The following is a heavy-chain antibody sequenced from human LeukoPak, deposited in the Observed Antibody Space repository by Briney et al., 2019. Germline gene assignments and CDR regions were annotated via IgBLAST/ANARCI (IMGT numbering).Heavy chain of an antibody. Sequence: SETLSLTCTVSGGSISSSSYYWGWIRQPPGKGLEWIGSIYYSGSTYYNPPLKSRVTISVDTSKNQFSLKLSSVTAADTAVYYCARHKRYSGSPWDYWGQGTLVTVSS. D-gene: IGHD1-26*01. J-gene: IGHJ4*02. CDR3: ARHKRYSGSPWDY. CDR1: GGSISSSSYY. CDR2: IYYSGST. V-gene: IGHV4-39*01.